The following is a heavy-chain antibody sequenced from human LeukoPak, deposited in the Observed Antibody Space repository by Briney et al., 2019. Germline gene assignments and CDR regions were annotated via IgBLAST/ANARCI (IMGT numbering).Heavy chain of an antibody. J-gene: IGHJ4*02. D-gene: IGHD1-14*01. CDR2: ITGSGGST. CDR1: GFTFSSYA. V-gene: IGHV3-23*01. CDR3: ARWTGGATY. Sequence: GGSLRLSCAASGFTFSSYALSWVRQAPGKGLEWVSGITGSGGSTFYADSVKGRFTISRDNSKNTLYLEMNSLRAEDTAVYYCARWTGGATYWGQGTLVTVSS.